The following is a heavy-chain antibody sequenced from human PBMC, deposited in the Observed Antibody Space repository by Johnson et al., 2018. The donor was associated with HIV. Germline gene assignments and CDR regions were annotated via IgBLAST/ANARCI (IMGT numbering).Heavy chain of an antibody. D-gene: IGHD1-26*01. CDR1: GFTFSKYG. V-gene: IGHV3-66*01. J-gene: IGHJ3*02. CDR2: IYSGGST. Sequence: VQLLESGGGLVQPGGSLRLSCATSGFTFSKYGMHWVRQAPGKGLEWVSVIYSGGSTDYADSVKGRFTISRDNSKNTLYLQMNSLRAEDTAVYYCARDQEGYYDSVFDMWGQGTLVTVSS. CDR3: ARDQEGYYDSVFDM.